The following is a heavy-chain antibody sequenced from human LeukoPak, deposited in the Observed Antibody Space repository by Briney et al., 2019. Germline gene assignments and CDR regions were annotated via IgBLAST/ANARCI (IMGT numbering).Heavy chain of an antibody. CDR1: GFTFSSYG. V-gene: IGHV3-30*02. Sequence: GRSLRLSCAASGFTFSSYGMHWVRQAPGKGLEWVAFIRYDGSNKYYADSVKGRFTISRDNSKNTLYLQMNSLRAEDTAVYYCAKPTLIAAAGPLDYWGQGTLVTVSS. D-gene: IGHD6-13*01. CDR2: IRYDGSNK. CDR3: AKPTLIAAAGPLDY. J-gene: IGHJ4*02.